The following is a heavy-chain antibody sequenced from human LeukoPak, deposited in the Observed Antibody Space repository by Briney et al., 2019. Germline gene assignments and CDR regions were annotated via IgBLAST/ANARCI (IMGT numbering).Heavy chain of an antibody. CDR2: INHSGST. CDR3: ARALPAPDSSGYYYYFDY. D-gene: IGHD3-22*01. CDR1: GGSFSGYY. V-gene: IGHV4-34*01. Sequence: SETLSLTCAVSGGSFSGYYWTWIRQPPGKGLEWIGEINHSGSTNYNPSLKSRVTISVDTSKNQFSLKLSSVTAADTAVYYCARALPAPDSSGYYYYFDYWGQGTLVTVSS. J-gene: IGHJ4*02.